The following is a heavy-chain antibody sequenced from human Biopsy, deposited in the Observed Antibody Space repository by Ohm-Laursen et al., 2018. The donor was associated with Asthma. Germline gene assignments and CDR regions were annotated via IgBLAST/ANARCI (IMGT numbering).Heavy chain of an antibody. CDR3: AREVSTVDYGYYYFAMDV. V-gene: IGHV1-69*13. J-gene: IGHJ6*02. CDR2: IIPVFGTS. D-gene: IGHD4-17*01. Sequence: AASVKVSCKAHGDILSSFGIKWVRKAPGQGLEWMGGIIPVFGTSNYAQKFQGRVTFTADGSTSSAYMELSSLTSEDSAVYYCAREVSTVDYGYYYFAMDVWGQGTTVTVSS. CDR1: GDILSSFG.